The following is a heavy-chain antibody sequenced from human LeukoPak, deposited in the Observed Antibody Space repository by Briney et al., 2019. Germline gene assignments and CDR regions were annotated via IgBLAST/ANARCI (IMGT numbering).Heavy chain of an antibody. J-gene: IGHJ4*02. V-gene: IGHV3-48*02. CDR3: ARDAGSGYFDY. CDR2: ISSSSSTI. D-gene: IGHD6-19*01. CDR1: GFSFSASE. Sequence: GGSLRLSCAAPGFSFSASEMNWVRQAPGKGLEWVSYISSSSSTIYFPDSVKGRFTISRDNAKNSLYLQMNGLRDEDTAVYYCARDAGSGYFDYWGQGTLVTVSS.